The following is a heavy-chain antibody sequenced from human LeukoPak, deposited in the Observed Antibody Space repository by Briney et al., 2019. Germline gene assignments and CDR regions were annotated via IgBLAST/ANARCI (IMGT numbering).Heavy chain of an antibody. D-gene: IGHD5-18*01. CDR3: TRGVDTAMVLSTWFDP. Sequence: SSETVSLTCGLCGYPLSSCFYWGWIRQCPGKGLEWIESTYHSGITYYKPSLKSRVTVSVDTSKNQFSLKLNSVTAADTAVYYCTRGVDTAMVLSTWFDPWGQGTLVTVSS. V-gene: IGHV4-38-2*01. CDR2: TYHSGIT. CDR1: GYPLSSCFY. J-gene: IGHJ5*02.